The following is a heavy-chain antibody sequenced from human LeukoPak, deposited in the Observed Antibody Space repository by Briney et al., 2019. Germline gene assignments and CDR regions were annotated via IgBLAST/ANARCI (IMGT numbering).Heavy chain of an antibody. CDR3: ARVSIVGATPPFDY. CDR1: GGSISSGGYY. J-gene: IGHJ4*02. Sequence: SQTLSLTCTVSGGSISSGGYYWSWIRQHPGKGLEWIGYIYYSGSTHYNPSLKSRVTISVDTSKNQFSLKLSSVTAADTAVYYCARVSIVGATPPFDYWGQRTLVTISS. D-gene: IGHD1-26*01. CDR2: IYYSGST. V-gene: IGHV4-31*03.